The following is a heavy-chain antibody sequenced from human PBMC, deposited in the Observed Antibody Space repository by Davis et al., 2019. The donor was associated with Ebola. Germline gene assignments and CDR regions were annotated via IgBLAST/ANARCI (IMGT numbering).Heavy chain of an antibody. CDR3: ARDREILYVYGMDV. CDR2: IKQDGSEK. J-gene: IGHJ6*04. D-gene: IGHD2-8*01. Sequence: GGSLRLSCAASGFTFSSYWMSWVRQAPGKGLEWVANIKQDGSEKYYVDSVKGRFTISRDNAKNSLYLQMNSLRDEDTAVYYCARDREILYVYGMDVWGKGTTVIVSS. V-gene: IGHV3-7*01. CDR1: GFTFSSYW.